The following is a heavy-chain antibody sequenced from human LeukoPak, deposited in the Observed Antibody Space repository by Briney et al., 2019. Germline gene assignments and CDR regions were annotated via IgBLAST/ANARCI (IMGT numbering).Heavy chain of an antibody. D-gene: IGHD2-2*02. J-gene: IGHJ4*02. CDR3: ARVPGPYTTSRFDY. V-gene: IGHV1-2*02. Sequence: ASVKVSCKTSGYTFSGYYLHWVRQAPGQGPEWMGRIDPTSGGTHYAQKFQGRVTVTRDTSTSTVYMELSGLRSDDTAVYYYARVPGPYTTSRFDYWGQGTLVTVSS. CDR1: GYTFSGYY. CDR2: IDPTSGGT.